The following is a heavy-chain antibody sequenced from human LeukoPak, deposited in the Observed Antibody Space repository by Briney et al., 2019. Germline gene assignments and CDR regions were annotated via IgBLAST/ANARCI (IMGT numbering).Heavy chain of an antibody. CDR3: ARGSYYYYMDV. CDR2: LGRTGEYK. V-gene: IGHV3-11*06. J-gene: IGHJ6*03. Sequence: GGSLRLSCSASGFTYTDYSMSWVRQVPGKGLEWVSGLGRTGEYKYYADSVKGRFTISRDNAKSSLYLQMDSLRAEDTAVYYCARGSYYYYMDVWGKGTTVTVSS. CDR1: GFTYTDYS.